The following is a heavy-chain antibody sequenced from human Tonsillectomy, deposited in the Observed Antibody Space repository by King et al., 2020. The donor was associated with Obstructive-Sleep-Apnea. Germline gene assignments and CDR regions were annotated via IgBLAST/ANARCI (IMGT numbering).Heavy chain of an antibody. V-gene: IGHV3-64*01. CDR2: ITAAGGDT. D-gene: IGHD3-16*01. J-gene: IGHJ4*02. CDR1: GFIFSSFA. Sequence: VQLVESGGGLVQPGGSLRLSCAASGFIFSSFAMHWVRQAPGKGLDYVSSITAAGGDTYYANSVKGRFSIFRDNSKNTLYLQMGSLRPEDMAVYYCARDRLGVGDYWGQGTLVTVSS. CDR3: ARDRLGVGDY.